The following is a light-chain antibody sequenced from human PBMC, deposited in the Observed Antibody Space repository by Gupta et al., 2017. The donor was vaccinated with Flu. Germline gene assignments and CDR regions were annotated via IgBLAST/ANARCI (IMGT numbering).Light chain of an antibody. CDR1: QSVSSN. CDR2: DAS. Sequence: SPATLSVSPGERATRSGRDSQSVSSNLDWYQQNPGQAPRLIIYDASNRAIGIPDRFSGSGSGTDFTLTSSRRQSEDVAVYYGQQDDDLHSFGGGTTVVIK. V-gene: IGKV3-15*01. CDR3: QQDDDLHS. J-gene: IGKJ4*01.